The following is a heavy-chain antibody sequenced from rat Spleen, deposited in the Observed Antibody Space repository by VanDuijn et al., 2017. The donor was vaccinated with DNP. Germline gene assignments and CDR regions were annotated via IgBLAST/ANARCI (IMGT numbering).Heavy chain of an antibody. CDR2: ISPSGGST. CDR1: GFTFSNYG. CDR3: ATVITTVVTDCDY. V-gene: IGHV5-19*01. J-gene: IGHJ2*01. D-gene: IGHD1-1*01. Sequence: EVQLVESGGGLVQPGRSLKLSCAASGFTFSNYGMHWIRQAPTKGLEWVASISPSGGSTYYRDSVKGRFTISRDNAKSTLYLQIDSLRSEDTATYYCATVITTVVTDCDYWGQGVMVTVSS.